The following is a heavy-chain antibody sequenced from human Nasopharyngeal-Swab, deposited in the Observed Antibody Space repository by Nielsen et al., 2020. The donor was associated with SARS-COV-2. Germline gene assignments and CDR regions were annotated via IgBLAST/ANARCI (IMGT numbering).Heavy chain of an antibody. V-gene: IGHV3-74*01. J-gene: IGHJ2*01. CDR2: IKSDGTIT. CDR1: GLTFTSYW. Sequence: GESLKISCAASGLTFTSYWMHWVRRTPGKGLVWVSRIKSDGTITTYADSAKGRFTISRDNAESTLYLQMNSLRAEDTAVYYCARQYTGSYWDSWGRGTLVTVSS. D-gene: IGHD1-26*01. CDR3: ARQYTGSYWDS.